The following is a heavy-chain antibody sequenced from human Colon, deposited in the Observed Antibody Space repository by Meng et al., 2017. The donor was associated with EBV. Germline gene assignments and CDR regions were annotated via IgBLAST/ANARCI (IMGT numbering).Heavy chain of an antibody. Sequence: QLPDSDPRLVKPAATLSLTCTITAGSITSPSSYCGWVRQPPGKVLEWIGSIYYRGSTNYNPSLMSRISMSVDMSKNQFSLKVNSVTAADTAIYYCVISSHNWGQGTLVTVSS. CDR2: IYYRGST. J-gene: IGHJ4*02. D-gene: IGHD3-3*02. CDR1: AGSITSPSSY. V-gene: IGHV4-39*07. CDR3: VISSHN.